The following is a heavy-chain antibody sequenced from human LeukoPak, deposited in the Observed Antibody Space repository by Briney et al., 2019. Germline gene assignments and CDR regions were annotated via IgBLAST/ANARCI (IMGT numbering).Heavy chain of an antibody. J-gene: IGHJ4*02. CDR1: GYNFKSYD. Sequence: ASVKVSCKASGYNFKSYDINWVRQAAGQGLEWMGWMNPHGDYTGYAQKFQDRVTMTTDTSTSTAYMQLRSLRSDDTAVYYCSREIPSNWYYLDSWGQGTLITVSS. D-gene: IGHD1-20*01. CDR3: SREIPSNWYYLDS. CDR2: MNPHGDYT. V-gene: IGHV1-8*01.